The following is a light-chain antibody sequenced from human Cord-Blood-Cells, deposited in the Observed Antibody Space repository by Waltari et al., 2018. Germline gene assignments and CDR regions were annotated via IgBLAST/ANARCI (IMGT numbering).Light chain of an antibody. CDR1: QSISSW. J-gene: IGKJ1*01. V-gene: IGKV1-5*03. CDR3: QQYNSYQ. Sequence: DIQMTQSPSTLSASVGDRVTITCRASQSISSWLAWYQQKPGKAPKLLIYKASSLESGVPSRFSGSGSGTEFTLTISSLQPDDFATYYCQQYNSYQFGQGTKVELK. CDR2: KAS.